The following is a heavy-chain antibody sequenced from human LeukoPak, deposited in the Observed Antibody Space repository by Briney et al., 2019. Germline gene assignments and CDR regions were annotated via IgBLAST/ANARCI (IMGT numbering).Heavy chain of an antibody. CDR1: GYSISSGYY. CDR2: TYHSGST. J-gene: IGHJ4*02. Sequence: SETLSLTCTVSGYSISSGYYWGWIRQPPGKGLEWIGSTYHSGSTYYNPSLKSRVTISVDTSKNQFSLKLSSVTAADTAVYYCARDRSSGYVVGWGQGTLVTVSS. CDR3: ARDRSSGYVVG. D-gene: IGHD5-12*01. V-gene: IGHV4-38-2*02.